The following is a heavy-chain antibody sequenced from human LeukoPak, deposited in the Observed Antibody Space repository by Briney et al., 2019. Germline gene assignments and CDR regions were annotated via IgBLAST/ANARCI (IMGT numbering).Heavy chain of an antibody. CDR1: GYTFTNYA. CDR3: ARGNYYVDY. J-gene: IGHJ4*02. Sequence: ASVKVSCKASGYTFTNYAMNWVREAPGQGLEWTGWINTNTGNPTYAQGFTGRFVFSLDTSVSTAYLQISSLKTEDTAVYYCARGNYYVDYWGQGTLVTVSS. CDR2: INTNTGNP. V-gene: IGHV7-4-1*02. D-gene: IGHD3-10*01.